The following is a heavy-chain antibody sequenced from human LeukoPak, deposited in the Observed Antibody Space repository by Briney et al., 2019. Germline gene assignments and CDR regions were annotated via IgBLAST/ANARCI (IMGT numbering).Heavy chain of an antibody. J-gene: IGHJ4*02. CDR2: IRSKACGGTT. CDR3: TRDLCSSTSCYAPFDY. D-gene: IGHD2-2*01. V-gene: IGHV3-49*04. Sequence: GGSLRLSCAASGLTFSSYAMSWVRQAPGKGLEWVAFIRSKACGGTTEYAASVKGRFTISRDDSKSIAYLQMNSLKTEDTAVYYCTRDLCSSTSCYAPFDYWGQGTLVTVSS. CDR1: GLTFSSYA.